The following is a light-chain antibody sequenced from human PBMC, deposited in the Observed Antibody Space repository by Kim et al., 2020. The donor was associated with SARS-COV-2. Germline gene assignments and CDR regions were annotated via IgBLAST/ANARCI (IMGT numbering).Light chain of an antibody. Sequence: VSPVERATLSCSASQSLNNKVAWYQQKPGQSPRLLIQDASTRATGIPARFSGSGSGTDFTLTISSLQSEDFAVYYCQHYSKWPFTFGPGTKVDIK. CDR2: DAS. CDR3: QHYSKWPFT. CDR1: QSLNNK. V-gene: IGKV3-15*01. J-gene: IGKJ3*01.